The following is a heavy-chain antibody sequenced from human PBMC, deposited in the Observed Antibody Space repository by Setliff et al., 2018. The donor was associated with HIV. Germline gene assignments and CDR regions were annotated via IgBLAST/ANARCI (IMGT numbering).Heavy chain of an antibody. CDR1: GYIFTSYY. D-gene: IGHD3-3*01. V-gene: IGHV1-46*01. J-gene: IGHJ6*03. Sequence: ASVKVSCKASGYIFTSYYIQWVRQAPGQGLEWMGIINPSGGSTTYEQKFQGRVTMTRDTSTSTVYMELSSLRSEDTAVYYCAREGGREYDFWSGYNRPYYFYMDVWGKGTTVTVLL. CDR2: INPSGGST. CDR3: AREGGREYDFWSGYNRPYYFYMDV.